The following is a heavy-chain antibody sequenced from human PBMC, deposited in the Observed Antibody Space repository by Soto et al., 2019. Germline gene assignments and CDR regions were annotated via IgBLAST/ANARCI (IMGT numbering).Heavy chain of an antibody. Sequence: SVKVSCRASGGTFSSYSISWVRQAPGQGLEWMGGIIPIFGTANYAQKFQGRVTITADESTSTAYMELSSLRSEDTAVYYCARGGEGIYSNPSVWFDPWGQGTLVTVSS. D-gene: IGHD4-4*01. V-gene: IGHV1-69*13. CDR2: IIPIFGTA. CDR1: GGTFSSYS. J-gene: IGHJ5*02. CDR3: ARGGEGIYSNPSVWFDP.